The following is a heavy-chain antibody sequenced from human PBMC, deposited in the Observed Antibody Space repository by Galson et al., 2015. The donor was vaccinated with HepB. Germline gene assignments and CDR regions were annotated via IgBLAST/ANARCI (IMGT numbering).Heavy chain of an antibody. Sequence: SVKISCKASGYTLTNYHFHWVRQAPGQGLEWMGRIIPILGITNYAQKFQGRVTITADKSTSTTYMELSNLRSEDTAVYYCARETPDTYYFDYWGQGTLVTVSS. D-gene: IGHD2-15*01. CDR2: IIPILGIT. CDR3: ARETPDTYYFDY. J-gene: IGHJ4*02. CDR1: GYTLTNYH. V-gene: IGHV1-69*04.